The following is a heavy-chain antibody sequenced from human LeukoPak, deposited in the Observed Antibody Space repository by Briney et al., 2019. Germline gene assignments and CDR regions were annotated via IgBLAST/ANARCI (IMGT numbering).Heavy chain of an antibody. CDR2: VTSTNKI. CDR3: ARAQTLFWEFDGFDI. Sequence: PGGSLRLSCAASDFTFSSYTMNWVRQAPGKGLEWIATVTSTNKIHYADSVKGRFTISRDNAENSVYLQMNSLRDEDTAVYSCARAQTLFWEFDGFDIWGRGTKVTVSS. D-gene: IGHD3-3*01. V-gene: IGHV3-48*02. CDR1: DFTFSSYT. J-gene: IGHJ3*02.